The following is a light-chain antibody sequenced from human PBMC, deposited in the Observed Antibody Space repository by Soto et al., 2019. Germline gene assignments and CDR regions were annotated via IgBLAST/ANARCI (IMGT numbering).Light chain of an antibody. Sequence: ETVMTQSPATLSVSPGERATLSCRASQSVNSNLAWYQQKLGQAPRVLIYGASTRATGIPDRFSGSGSGTEFILTISSLQSEDFAVYYCQQYNNWPPPFTFGQGTRLEI. V-gene: IGKV3-15*01. CDR3: QQYNNWPPPFT. CDR1: QSVNSN. J-gene: IGKJ5*01. CDR2: GAS.